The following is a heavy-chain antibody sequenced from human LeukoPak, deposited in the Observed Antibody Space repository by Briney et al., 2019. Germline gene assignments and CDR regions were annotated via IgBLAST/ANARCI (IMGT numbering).Heavy chain of an antibody. CDR1: GSSFTSYW. V-gene: IGHV5-51*01. D-gene: IGHD5-12*01. CDR3: ARYSGYDLWYYFDY. Sequence: GESLQISCKGSGSSFTSYWIGWVRQLPGKGLEWMGIIYPGDSDTRYSPSFQGQVTISADKSISTAYLQWSSLKASDTAMYYCARYSGYDLWYYFDYWGQGTLVTVSS. CDR2: IYPGDSDT. J-gene: IGHJ4*02.